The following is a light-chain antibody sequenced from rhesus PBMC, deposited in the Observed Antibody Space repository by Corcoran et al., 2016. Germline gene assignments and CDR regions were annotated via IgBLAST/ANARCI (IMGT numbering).Light chain of an antibody. CDR1: QGITND. J-gene: IGKJ1*01. Sequence: DIQMTQSPSSLSASVGDRVTITCRASQGITNDLAWYQQKAGETPKLLIYEASSLQSGIPSRFSGSGSVTDFTLTISSLQSEDFATYYCQHYYSTPPTFGQGTKVEIK. CDR2: EAS. CDR3: QHYYSTPPT. V-gene: IGKV1-25*01.